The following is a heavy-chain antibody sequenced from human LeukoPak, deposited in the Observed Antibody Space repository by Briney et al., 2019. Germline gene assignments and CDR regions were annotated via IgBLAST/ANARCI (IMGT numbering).Heavy chain of an antibody. CDR2: INTNTGNP. Sequence: ASVKVSCKASGYTFIKYGLSWVRQAPGQGLEWMGWINTNTGNPTYAQGFTGRFVFSLDTSVSTAYLQISSLKAEDTAVYYCARDGTYCSSTSCYWDYYYGMDVWGQGTTVTVSS. V-gene: IGHV7-4-1*02. D-gene: IGHD2-2*01. CDR3: ARDGTYCSSTSCYWDYYYGMDV. CDR1: GYTFIKYG. J-gene: IGHJ6*02.